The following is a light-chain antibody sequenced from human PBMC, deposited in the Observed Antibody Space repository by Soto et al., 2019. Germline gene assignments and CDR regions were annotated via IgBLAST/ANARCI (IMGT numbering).Light chain of an antibody. V-gene: IGKV1-27*01. Sequence: DIKMTQSPSSLSASVGDRVTITCRASQGISNYLAWYQQIPGKVPKLLISAASTLQSGVPSRFSGSGSGTDFTLTISSLQPADVATYYCQKYTNVPTFGGGTKVEIK. J-gene: IGKJ4*01. CDR3: QKYTNVPT. CDR1: QGISNY. CDR2: AAS.